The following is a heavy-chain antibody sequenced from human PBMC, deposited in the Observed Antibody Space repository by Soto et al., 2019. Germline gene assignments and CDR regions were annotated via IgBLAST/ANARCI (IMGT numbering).Heavy chain of an antibody. D-gene: IGHD2-15*01. V-gene: IGHV1-69*04. CDR3: ATERCSGGSCYSANYYYGMDV. J-gene: IGHJ6*02. CDR1: GGTFSSYI. Sequence: SVKVSCKASGGTFSSYIINWVRQAPGQGLDWMGRIIPILHIANYAQKFQGRVTITADKSTSTAYMELSSLRSEDTAVYYCATERCSGGSCYSANYYYGMDVWGQGTTVTLSS. CDR2: IIPILHIA.